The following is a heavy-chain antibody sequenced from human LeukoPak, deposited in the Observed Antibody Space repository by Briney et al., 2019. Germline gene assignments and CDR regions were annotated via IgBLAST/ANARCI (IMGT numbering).Heavy chain of an antibody. J-gene: IGHJ3*02. CDR3: ARDYYDSSGYRSGAFDI. D-gene: IGHD3-22*01. V-gene: IGHV3-48*04. CDR1: GFTFSNYG. Sequence: GGSLRLSCAASGFTFSNYGMNWVRQAPGKGLEWVSYISSSGSTIYYADSVKGRFTISRDNAKNSLYLQMNSLRAEDTAVYYCARDYYDSSGYRSGAFDIWGQGTMVTVSS. CDR2: ISSSGSTI.